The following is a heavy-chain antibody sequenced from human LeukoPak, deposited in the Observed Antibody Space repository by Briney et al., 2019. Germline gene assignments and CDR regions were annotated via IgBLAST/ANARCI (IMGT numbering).Heavy chain of an antibody. D-gene: IGHD6-19*01. CDR1: GFTFSSYW. CDR3: ACPGYSSGWYRGAFDI. CDR2: IKQDGSEK. J-gene: IGHJ3*02. Sequence: PGGSLRLSCAASGFTFSSYWMSWVRQAPGKGLEWVANIKQDGSEKYYVDSVKGRFTISRDNAKNSLYLQMNSLRAEDTAVYYCACPGYSSGWYRGAFDIWGQGTMVTVSS. V-gene: IGHV3-7*03.